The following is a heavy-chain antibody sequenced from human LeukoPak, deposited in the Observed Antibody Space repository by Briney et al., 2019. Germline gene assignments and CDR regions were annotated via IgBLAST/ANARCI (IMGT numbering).Heavy chain of an antibody. D-gene: IGHD3-22*01. CDR1: GFTFSSYA. J-gene: IGHJ3*02. CDR2: ISGSGGST. CDR3: TRRYNYDSSGYYYVRDAFDI. V-gene: IGHV3-23*01. Sequence: GSLRLSCTASGFTFSSYAMSWVRQAPGKGLEWVSAISGSGGSTYYADSVKGRFTISRDNSKNTLYLQMNSLRAEDTAVYYCTRRYNYDSSGYYYVRDAFDIWGQGTMVTVSS.